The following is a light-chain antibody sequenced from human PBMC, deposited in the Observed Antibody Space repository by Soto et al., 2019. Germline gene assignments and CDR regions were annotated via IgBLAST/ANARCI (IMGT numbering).Light chain of an antibody. V-gene: IGLV1-40*01. Sequence: QSVLTQPPSVSGAPGQRVTISCTGTSSNIGAGYDVLWYRQLPGTAPKLLIYGDINRPSGVSDRFSGSKSGTSASLAITGLQAEEEEDYYCRSLDNGLSVYVVFGGGTKVTVL. CDR2: GDI. CDR3: RSLDNGLSVYVV. J-gene: IGLJ2*01. CDR1: SSNIGAGYD.